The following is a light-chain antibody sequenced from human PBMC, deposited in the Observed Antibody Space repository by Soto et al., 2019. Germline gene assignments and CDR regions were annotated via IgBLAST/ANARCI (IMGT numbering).Light chain of an antibody. Sequence: EIVLTQSPGTLTFTPGERATLSCRASQSVSGTYFAWYQHRPGQAPRLLIYGASSREIGIPDRFSASGSGTDFSLTISRLEPEEFAVYDCEQYDCPPYTFGQGTKREMK. CDR2: GAS. J-gene: IGKJ2*01. CDR3: EQYDCPPYT. CDR1: QSVSGTY. V-gene: IGKV3-20*01.